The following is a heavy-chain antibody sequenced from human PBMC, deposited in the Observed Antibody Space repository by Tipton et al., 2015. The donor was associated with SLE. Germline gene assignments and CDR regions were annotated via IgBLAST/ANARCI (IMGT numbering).Heavy chain of an antibody. CDR3: ARDIGGDSDY. Sequence: TLSLTCTVSGGSISSYYWSWIRQPPGKGLEWIGYIYYSGSTNYNPSLKSRVTISVDTSKNQFSLKLSSVTAAGTAVYYCARDIGGDSDYWGQGTLVTVSS. CDR2: IYYSGST. CDR1: GGSISSYY. J-gene: IGHJ4*02. D-gene: IGHD3-16*01. V-gene: IGHV4-59*12.